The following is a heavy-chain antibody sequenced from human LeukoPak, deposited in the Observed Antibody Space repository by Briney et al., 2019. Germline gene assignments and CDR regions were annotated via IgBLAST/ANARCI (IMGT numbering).Heavy chain of an antibody. Sequence: SETLSLTCTVSGGSISSYYWSWIRQPPGKGLEWIGYIYYSGSTNYNPSLKSRVTISVDTSKNQFSLKLSSVTAADTAVYYCARGESSSWIGYLNTRFDPWGQGTLVTVSS. D-gene: IGHD6-13*01. CDR3: ARGESSSWIGYLNTRFDP. CDR2: IYYSGST. CDR1: GGSISSYY. J-gene: IGHJ5*02. V-gene: IGHV4-59*01.